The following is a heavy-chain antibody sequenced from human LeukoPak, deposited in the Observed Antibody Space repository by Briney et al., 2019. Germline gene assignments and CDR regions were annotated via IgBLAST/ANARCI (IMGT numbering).Heavy chain of an antibody. J-gene: IGHJ4*02. V-gene: IGHV3-7*03. CDR1: GFTFSSYW. CDR3: AKERAPGGAAAIFDY. D-gene: IGHD2-2*01. Sequence: GGSLRLSCAASGFTFSSYWMSWVRQAPGKGLEWVANIKQDGSEKYYVDSVKGRFTISRDNAKNSLYLQMNSLRAEDTAVYYCAKERAPGGAAAIFDYWGQGTLVTVSS. CDR2: IKQDGSEK.